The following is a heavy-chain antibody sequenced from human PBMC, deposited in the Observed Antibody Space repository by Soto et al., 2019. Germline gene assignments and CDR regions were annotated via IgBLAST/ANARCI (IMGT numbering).Heavy chain of an antibody. CDR2: IIPLFGTT. Sequence: QVQLVQSGAEVRMPGSSVKVSCKASGGTFSTYPINWVRQAPGQGLEWMGGIIPLFGTTNYAQKFKGRVTITADDSTSTAYMELSSLIAEDAAVYYCARGATHGSSWYFWFDPWGQGTLVTVSS. CDR3: ARGATHGSSWYFWFDP. J-gene: IGHJ5*02. V-gene: IGHV1-69*01. D-gene: IGHD6-13*01. CDR1: GGTFSTYP.